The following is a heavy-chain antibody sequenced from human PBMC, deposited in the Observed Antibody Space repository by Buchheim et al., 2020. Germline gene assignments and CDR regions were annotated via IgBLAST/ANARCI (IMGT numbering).Heavy chain of an antibody. D-gene: IGHD3-10*01. V-gene: IGHV3-30*03. CDR1: GFTFSIYA. CDR2: ISYDGNYI. J-gene: IGHJ6*02. CDR3: AWRDYYGSGNNDIAMDV. Sequence: QVQLVESGGGVVQPGRSLRLSCAASGFTFSIYAMHWVRQAPGKGMEWMAVISYDGNYINYADSVKGRFTISSDNSENTLYLQMNSLRTEDTAVYRCAWRDYYGSGNNDIAMDVWGQGTT.